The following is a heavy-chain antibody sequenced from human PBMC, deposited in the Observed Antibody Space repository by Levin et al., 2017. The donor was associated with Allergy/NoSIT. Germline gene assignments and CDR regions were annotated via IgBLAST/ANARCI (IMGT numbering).Heavy chain of an antibody. Sequence: GESLKISCQGSGYSFTSYWIGWVRQMPGKGLERMGTIYPGDSDTRYSPSFQGQVTISADKSISTAYLQWSSLTASDSAMYYCARLSRIAVTEAFYFDFWGQGTLVTVSS. CDR3: ARLSRIAVTEAFYFDF. V-gene: IGHV5-51*01. CDR1: GYSFTSYW. D-gene: IGHD6-19*01. J-gene: IGHJ4*02. CDR2: IYPGDSDT.